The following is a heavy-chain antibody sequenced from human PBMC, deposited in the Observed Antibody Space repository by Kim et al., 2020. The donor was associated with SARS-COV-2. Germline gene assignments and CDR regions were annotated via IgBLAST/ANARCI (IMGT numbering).Heavy chain of an antibody. V-gene: IGHV3-30*18. D-gene: IGHD1-26*01. J-gene: IGHJ4*02. Sequence: GGSLRLSCAASEFTFSSYGMHWVRQAPGKGLEWVAVISYDGSNKYYADSVKGRFTISRDNSKNTLYLQMNSLRAEDTAVYYCAKDSYSGSYALGYWGQGTLVTVSS. CDR1: EFTFSSYG. CDR2: ISYDGSNK. CDR3: AKDSYSGSYALGY.